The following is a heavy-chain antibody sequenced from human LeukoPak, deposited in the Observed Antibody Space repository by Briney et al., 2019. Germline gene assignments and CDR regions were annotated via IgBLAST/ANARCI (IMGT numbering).Heavy chain of an antibody. Sequence: PSETLSLTCTVSGGSISGYYWSWIRQPPGKGLEWIGEINHSGSTNYNPSLKSRVTISVDTSKNQFSLKLSSVTAADTAVYYCARAYSSSSPSYYYYGMDVWGQGTTVTVSS. CDR3: ARAYSSSSPSYYYYGMDV. J-gene: IGHJ6*02. D-gene: IGHD6-6*01. CDR2: INHSGST. CDR1: GGSISGYY. V-gene: IGHV4-34*01.